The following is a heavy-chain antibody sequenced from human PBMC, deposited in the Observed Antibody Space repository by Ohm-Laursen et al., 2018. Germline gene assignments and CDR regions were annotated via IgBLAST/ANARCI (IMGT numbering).Heavy chain of an antibody. J-gene: IGHJ4*02. CDR1: GFIFSSYA. CDR2: ISGTGSNT. V-gene: IGHV3-23*01. Sequence: SLRLSCAASGFIFSSYAMSWVRQAPGKGLEWVSGISGTGSNTFYADSVKGRFIISRDNSKNTVFLQMNSLRAEDTAVYYCAKGLEYYYGSGSFDWGQGTLVTVTS. D-gene: IGHD3-10*01. CDR3: AKGLEYYYGSGSFD.